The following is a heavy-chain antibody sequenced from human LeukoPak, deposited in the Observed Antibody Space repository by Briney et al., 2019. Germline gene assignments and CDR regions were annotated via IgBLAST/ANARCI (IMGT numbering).Heavy chain of an antibody. J-gene: IGHJ6*02. Sequence: GASVKVSCKASGYTFTSYDINWVRQATGQGLEWMGWMNHSSGNTGYAQKFQGRVTMTRNTSISTAYMELSSLRSEDTAVCYCAVVVVPAAERSYYYYGMDVWGQGTTVTVSS. CDR2: MNHSSGNT. V-gene: IGHV1-8*01. D-gene: IGHD2-2*01. CDR3: AVVVVPAAERSYYYYGMDV. CDR1: GYTFTSYD.